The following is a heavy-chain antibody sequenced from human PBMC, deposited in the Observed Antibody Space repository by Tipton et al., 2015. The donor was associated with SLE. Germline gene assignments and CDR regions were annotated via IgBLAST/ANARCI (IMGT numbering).Heavy chain of an antibody. Sequence: QLVQSGAVVKKPGSSVTVSCKASGGTFSTYAINWVRQAPGQGLAWMGGSIPIFGTANYAQKFQGRVTITTDESTSTAYMELSSLRSEDTAVYYCARETGGEGFGDWGQGTMVTVSS. D-gene: IGHD3-16*01. V-gene: IGHV1-69*05. CDR3: ARETGGEGFGD. CDR2: SIPIFGTA. J-gene: IGHJ4*02. CDR1: GGTFSTYA.